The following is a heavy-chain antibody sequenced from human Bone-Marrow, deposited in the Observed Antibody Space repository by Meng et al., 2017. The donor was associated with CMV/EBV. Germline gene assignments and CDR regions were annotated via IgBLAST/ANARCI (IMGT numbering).Heavy chain of an antibody. V-gene: IGHV3-74*01. CDR1: GFTFSSYW. D-gene: IGHD1-26*01. CDR3: AREVGATAAGLGD. CDR2: INSDGSST. Sequence: GESLKISCAASGFTFSSYWMHWVRQAPGKGLVWVSRINSDGSSTSYADSVKGRFTISRDNAKNTLYLQMNSLRAEDTAVYYCAREVGATAAGLGDWGQGTLVTVSS. J-gene: IGHJ4*02.